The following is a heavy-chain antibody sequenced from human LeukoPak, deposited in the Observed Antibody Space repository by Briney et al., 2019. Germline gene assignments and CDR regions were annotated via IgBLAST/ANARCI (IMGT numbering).Heavy chain of an antibody. J-gene: IGHJ4*02. CDR1: GFTCSSYW. CDR2: ISSDGSGT. Sequence: GGSLRLSCAASGFTCSSYWKHWVRQAPGKGLVWVSRISSDGSGTNYADSVKGRFTISRDNAKSALYLQMNSLRAEDTAVYYCARGGLSSSFDYWGQGTLVTVSS. V-gene: IGHV3-74*01. D-gene: IGHD6-13*01. CDR3: ARGGLSSSFDY.